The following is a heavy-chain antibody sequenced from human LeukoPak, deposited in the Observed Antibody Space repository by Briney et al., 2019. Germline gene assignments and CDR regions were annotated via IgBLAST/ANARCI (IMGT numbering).Heavy chain of an antibody. CDR2: IREDGRTT. Sequence: PGGSLRLSCAASGFTLEDYSLHWLRQAQGKGLEWVYLIREDGRTTYYANSVKGRFAVSRDNSKKSLYLQMSSLRTEDTALYYCAKTRRSGTEYGDFDHWGQGTLVTVSS. CDR3: AKTRRSGTEYGDFDH. V-gene: IGHV3-43*02. CDR1: GFTLEDYS. J-gene: IGHJ4*02. D-gene: IGHD1-26*01.